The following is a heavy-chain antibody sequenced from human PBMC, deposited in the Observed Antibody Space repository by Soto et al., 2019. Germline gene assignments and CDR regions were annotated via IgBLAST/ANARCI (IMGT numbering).Heavy chain of an antibody. J-gene: IGHJ4*02. D-gene: IGHD6-19*01. CDR3: ASGGIAVH. CDR1: GFTFSNNW. CDR2: INSDGSST. Sequence: EVQLVESGGGLVQPGGSLRLSCAASGFTFSNNWMHWVRQAPGKGPVWVSRINSDGSSTYYADSVKGRFTISRDNAKNTLYLQMNSLRADDTAVYYSASGGIAVHWGQVTLATVSS. V-gene: IGHV3-74*01.